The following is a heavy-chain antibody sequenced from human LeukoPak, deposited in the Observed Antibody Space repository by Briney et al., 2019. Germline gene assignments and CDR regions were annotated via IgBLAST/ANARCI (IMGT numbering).Heavy chain of an antibody. CDR2: MYYSGST. Sequence: SQTLSLTCTVSGGSISSGGYYWSWIRQPPGKGLEWIGYMYYSGSTNYNPSLKSRVTISVDTSKNQFSLKLSSVTAADTAVYYCARTSRFCSGGSCYFDYWGQGTLVSVSS. CDR3: ARTSRFCSGGSCYFDY. D-gene: IGHD2-15*01. CDR1: GGSISSGGYY. V-gene: IGHV4-61*08. J-gene: IGHJ4*02.